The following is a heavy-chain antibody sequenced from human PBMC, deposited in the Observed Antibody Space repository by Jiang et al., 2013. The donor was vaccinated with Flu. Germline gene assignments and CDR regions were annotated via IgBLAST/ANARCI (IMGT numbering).Heavy chain of an antibody. Sequence: ALLKPSETLALTCGVSGGSISGSTYYWGWIRQPPGKGLEWIGSIDFSGRTYYNPSLKSRVTISVDTSKNQFSVKLNSVTAADTAVYYCARQTLLWLGELLSTGFDNWGQGTLVTVSS. CDR2: IDFSGRT. CDR3: ARQTLLWLGELLSTGFDN. V-gene: IGHV4-39*01. J-gene: IGHJ4*02. CDR1: GGSISGSTYY. D-gene: IGHD3-10*01.